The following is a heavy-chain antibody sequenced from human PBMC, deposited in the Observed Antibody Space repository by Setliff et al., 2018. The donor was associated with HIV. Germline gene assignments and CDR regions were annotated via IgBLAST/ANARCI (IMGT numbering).Heavy chain of an antibody. CDR3: AGVRCSGANCFNWFDF. V-gene: IGHV1-3*01. J-gene: IGHJ5*01. CDR1: GYSFSNFA. Sequence: GASVKVSCKASGYSFSNFAIHWVRQAPGQRLEWLGWINAGSGNTRYSQKFQDRLTITRDTSARTVYMELSSLKSEDTAVYYCAGVRCSGANCFNWFDFWGQGTPVTVSS. D-gene: IGHD2-15*01. CDR2: INAGSGNT.